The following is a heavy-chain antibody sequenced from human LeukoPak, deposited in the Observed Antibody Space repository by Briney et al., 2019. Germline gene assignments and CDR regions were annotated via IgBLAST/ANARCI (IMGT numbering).Heavy chain of an antibody. CDR3: AKNPQYYYDSSGFFEY. Sequence: GGSLRLSCAASGFTFSSYAMSWVRQAPGKGLEWVSAISGSGGSTYYADSVKGRFTISRDNSKNTLYLQMNSLRVEDTAVYYCAKNPQYYYDSSGFFEYWGQGTLVTVSS. J-gene: IGHJ4*02. D-gene: IGHD3-22*01. CDR1: GFTFSSYA. V-gene: IGHV3-23*01. CDR2: ISGSGGST.